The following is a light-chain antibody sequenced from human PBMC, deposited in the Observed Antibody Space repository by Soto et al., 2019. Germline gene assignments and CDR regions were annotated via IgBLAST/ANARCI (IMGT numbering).Light chain of an antibody. CDR1: QSVSSSY. V-gene: IGKV3-20*01. CDR2: GAS. CDR3: QQYGSSALT. J-gene: IGKJ4*01. Sequence: EIVLSQSPGTLSLSPGDRATLSCRASQSVSSSYLAWYQQKPGQAPGLLIYGASSRATGIPDRFSGSGSGTDFTLTISRLEPEDFAVYYCQQYGSSALTFGGGTKV.